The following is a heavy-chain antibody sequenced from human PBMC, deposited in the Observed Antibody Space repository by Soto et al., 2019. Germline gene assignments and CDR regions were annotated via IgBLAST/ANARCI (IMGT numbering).Heavy chain of an antibody. CDR1: GFTFSNYA. CDR3: AKRIPLDGWGYYYYGMDA. Sequence: EVQLLESGGGLVQPGGSLRLSCAASGFTFSNYAMNWVRQAPGKGLEWVSGISGSGGSTFYAGSVKGRFTISRDNSKNTLRLQMNSLKAEDTAVYYCAKRIPLDGWGYYYYGMDAWGQGTTVTVSS. J-gene: IGHJ6*02. V-gene: IGHV3-23*01. CDR2: ISGSGGST. D-gene: IGHD2-15*01.